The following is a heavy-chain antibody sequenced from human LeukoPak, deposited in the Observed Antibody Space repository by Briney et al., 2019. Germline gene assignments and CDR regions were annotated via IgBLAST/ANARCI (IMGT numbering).Heavy chain of an antibody. CDR2: IYYSGST. CDR1: GGSISSYY. D-gene: IGHD3-10*01. J-gene: IGHJ4*02. CDR3: ARRRGGFGEFDYFDY. V-gene: IGHV4-59*08. Sequence: PSETLSLTCTVSGGSISSYYWSWIRQPPGKGLEWIGYIYYSGSTNYNPSLKSRVTISVDTSKNQLSLKLSSVTAADTAVYYCARRRGGFGEFDYFDYWGQGTLVTVSS.